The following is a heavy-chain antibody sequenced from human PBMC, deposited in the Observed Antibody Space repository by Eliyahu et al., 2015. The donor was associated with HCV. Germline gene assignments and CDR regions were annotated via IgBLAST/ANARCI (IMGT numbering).Heavy chain of an antibody. CDR1: GLTFTTYA. Sequence: EVQLVESGGDLVRPGGSLRLSCAASGLTFTTYAMTWVRQAPGKGLEGVSIISGSGDGTQYADSVKGRFTISRDNSMNTLYLQLNSLRAEDTAVYYCAKGSGTFVTSSRVMDVWGQGTTVTVSS. D-gene: IGHD1-7*01. V-gene: IGHV3-23*04. J-gene: IGHJ6*02. CDR3: AKGSGTFVTSSRVMDV. CDR2: ISGSGDGT.